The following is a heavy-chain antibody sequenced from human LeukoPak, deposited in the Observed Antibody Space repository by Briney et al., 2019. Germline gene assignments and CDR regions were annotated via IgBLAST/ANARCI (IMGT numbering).Heavy chain of an antibody. J-gene: IGHJ6*03. Sequence: SVKVSCKASGGTFSSYAISWVRQAPGQGLEWMGGTIPIFGTANYAQKFQGRVTITTDESTSTAYMELSSLRSEDTAVYYCARSPDPYCSSTSCYRGSRFYMDVWGKGTTVTVSS. CDR2: TIPIFGTA. V-gene: IGHV1-69*05. CDR1: GGTFSSYA. D-gene: IGHD2-2*02. CDR3: ARSPDPYCSSTSCYRGSRFYMDV.